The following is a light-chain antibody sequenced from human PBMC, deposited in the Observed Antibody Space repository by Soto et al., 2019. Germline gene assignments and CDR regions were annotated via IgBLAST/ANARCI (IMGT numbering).Light chain of an antibody. Sequence: EIVMTQSPATLSVSPGERATLSCRASQSVSSKLAWYQQKPGQAPRLLIYAASTRATGIPARFSGSGSGTEFTLTISSLQSEDFEVYYCQQYHNWPLTFGGGAKLEIK. CDR2: AAS. CDR1: QSVSSK. V-gene: IGKV3-15*01. CDR3: QQYHNWPLT. J-gene: IGKJ4*01.